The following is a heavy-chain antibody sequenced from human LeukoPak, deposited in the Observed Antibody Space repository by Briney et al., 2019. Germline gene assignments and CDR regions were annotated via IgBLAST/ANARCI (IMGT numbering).Heavy chain of an antibody. CDR2: IFQSGST. CDR1: GDSISSSNW. D-gene: IGHD6-6*01. Sequence: PSETLSLTCAVSGDSISSSNWWNWVRPSPGKGLEWIGEIFQSGSTSYNPSLKSRATISLDKSKNQFSLRLNSVTAADTAIYYCGRRGSYSSSSRYWFDPWGQGTLVTVSS. V-gene: IGHV4-4*02. J-gene: IGHJ5*02. CDR3: GRRGSYSSSSRYWFDP.